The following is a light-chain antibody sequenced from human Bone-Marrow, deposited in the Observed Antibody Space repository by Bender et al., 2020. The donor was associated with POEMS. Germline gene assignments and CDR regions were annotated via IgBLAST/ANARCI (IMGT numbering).Light chain of an antibody. J-gene: IGLJ1*01. Sequence: QSALTQPPSASGSPGQSVTISCTGTSSDVGTSEYVAWYQHHPGKAPKLILYEVNKRPPGVPDRFSGSKSGNTASLTISGLQAEDEADYYCSSYAGSGTYVFGTGTKVTVL. CDR3: SSYAGSGTYV. V-gene: IGLV2-8*01. CDR1: SSDVGTSEY. CDR2: EVN.